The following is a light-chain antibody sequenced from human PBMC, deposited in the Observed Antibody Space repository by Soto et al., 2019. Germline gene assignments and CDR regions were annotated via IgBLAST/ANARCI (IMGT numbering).Light chain of an antibody. CDR1: QSISRF. CDR3: QQTYITPPWT. J-gene: IGKJ1*01. Sequence: DIQMTQSPSSLSASVGDRVTITCRASQSISRFLNWYQQKSGKPPQLLIYAASSLQSGVPSRFSGSGSGTDFTLPISSLQPEDFATYYCQQTYITPPWTFGQGSKVDIK. V-gene: IGKV1-39*01. CDR2: AAS.